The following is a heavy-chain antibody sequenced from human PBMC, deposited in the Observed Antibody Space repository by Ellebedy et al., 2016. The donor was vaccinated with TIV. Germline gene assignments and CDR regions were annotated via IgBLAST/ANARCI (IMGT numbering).Heavy chain of an antibody. CDR2: IYPGDSDT. Sequence: GESLKISCKGSGYSFTSYWIGWVRQMPGKGLEWMGIIYPGDSDTRYSPSFQGQVTISADKSIRTAYLQWSSLKASDPAIYYCARLRAAIPGTRHLGWYFDVWGRGTLVTVSS. CDR3: ARLRAAIPGTRHLGWYFDV. D-gene: IGHD1-1*01. J-gene: IGHJ2*01. V-gene: IGHV5-51*01. CDR1: GYSFTSYW.